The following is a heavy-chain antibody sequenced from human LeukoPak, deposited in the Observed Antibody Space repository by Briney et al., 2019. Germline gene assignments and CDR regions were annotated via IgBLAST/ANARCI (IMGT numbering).Heavy chain of an antibody. CDR1: GFTFSTYG. Sequence: PGGSLRLSCAASGFTFSTYGMHWVRQAPGKRLERVAVISKDGGDKYYADSVKGRFTLSRDNSKNTLYLQLNSLRPEDTAVYYCAKDRDYGASGYYFDYWGQGTLVTVSS. CDR2: ISKDGGDK. D-gene: IGHD4-17*01. J-gene: IGHJ4*02. V-gene: IGHV3-30*18. CDR3: AKDRDYGASGYYFDY.